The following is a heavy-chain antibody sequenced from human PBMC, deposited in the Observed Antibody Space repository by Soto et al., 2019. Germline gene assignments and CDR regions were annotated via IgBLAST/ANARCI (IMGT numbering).Heavy chain of an antibody. CDR1: GFTFSSYA. V-gene: IGHV3-23*01. CDR3: AKDKGITMIAGVDAFDT. J-gene: IGHJ3*02. D-gene: IGHD3-22*01. Sequence: EVQLLESGGGLVQPGGSLRLSCAASGFTFSSYAMSWVRQAPGKGLEWVSAISGSGGSTYYADPVKGRFTISRDNSKNTLYLQMNSLRAEDTAVYYCAKDKGITMIAGVDAFDTWGQGTMVTVSS. CDR2: ISGSGGST.